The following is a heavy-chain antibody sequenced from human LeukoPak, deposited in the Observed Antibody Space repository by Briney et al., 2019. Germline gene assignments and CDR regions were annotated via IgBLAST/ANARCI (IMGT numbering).Heavy chain of an antibody. CDR3: AKADTNLHQGYCSGGSCPPDY. CDR1: GFTFNTFA. Sequence: PGGSLRLSCAASGFTFNTFAVNWVRQAPGMGLEWVSAITGGGYDTFYSDSVKGRFTISRDNSKNTLYLQMNSLRAEDTAVYYCAKADTNLHQGYCSGGSCPPDYWGQGTLVTVSS. CDR2: ITGGGYDT. D-gene: IGHD2-15*01. J-gene: IGHJ4*02. V-gene: IGHV3-23*01.